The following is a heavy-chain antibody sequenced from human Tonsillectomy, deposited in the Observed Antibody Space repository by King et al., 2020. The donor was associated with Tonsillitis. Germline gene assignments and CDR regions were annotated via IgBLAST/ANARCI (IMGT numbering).Heavy chain of an antibody. CDR1: GFTFSTYG. CDR2: ISYDGSNK. J-gene: IGHJ4*02. D-gene: IGHD3-22*01. Sequence: VQLVESGGGVVQPGRSLRLSCAASGFTFSTYGMHWVRQAPGKGLEWVAVISYDGSNKYYADSVKGRFTISRDNSKNTLFLRMNSLRAEDTAVYYCARGDDSSGYYWSLDYWGQGTLVTVS. V-gene: IGHV3-33*05. CDR3: ARGDDSSGYYWSLDY.